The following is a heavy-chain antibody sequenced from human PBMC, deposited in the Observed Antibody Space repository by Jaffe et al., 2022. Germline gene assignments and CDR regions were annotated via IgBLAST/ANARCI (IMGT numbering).Heavy chain of an antibody. CDR2: ISSSSSTI. Sequence: EVQLVESGGGLVQPGGSLRLSCAASGFTFSSYSMNWVRQAPGKGLEWVSYISSSSSTIYYADSVKGRFTISRDNAKNSLYLQMNSLRAEDTAVYYCARDQTYYDFWSGYYTALGHFDYWGQGTLVTVSS. J-gene: IGHJ4*02. D-gene: IGHD3-3*01. V-gene: IGHV3-48*01. CDR1: GFTFSSYS. CDR3: ARDQTYYDFWSGYYTALGHFDY.